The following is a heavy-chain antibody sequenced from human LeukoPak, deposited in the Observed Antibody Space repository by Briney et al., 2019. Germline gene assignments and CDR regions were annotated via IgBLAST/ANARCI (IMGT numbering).Heavy chain of an antibody. CDR3: AKGVGYDILTGYCDY. CDR1: GFTFSSYG. V-gene: IGHV3-23*01. J-gene: IGHJ4*02. Sequence: QAGGSLRLSCAASGFTFSSYGMSWVRQAPGKGLEWVSAISGSGGSTYYADSVKGRFTISRDNSKNTLYLQMNSLRAEDTAVYYCAKGVGYDILTGYCDYWGQGTLVTVSS. CDR2: ISGSGGST. D-gene: IGHD3-9*01.